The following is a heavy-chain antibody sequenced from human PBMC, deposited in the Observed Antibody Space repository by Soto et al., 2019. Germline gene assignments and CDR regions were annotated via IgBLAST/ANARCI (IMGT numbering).Heavy chain of an antibody. CDR2: IYYSGNT. Sequence: SETLSLTCTVSGGSVSSGSYYWSWIRQPPGKGLEWIGYIYYSGNTNYNPSLKSRVTISVDTSKNPFSLKLSTVTAADTAVYYCARILKYYYDSSGKLDYWGQGTLVTVSS. V-gene: IGHV4-61*01. D-gene: IGHD3-22*01. CDR3: ARILKYYYDSSGKLDY. J-gene: IGHJ4*02. CDR1: GGSVSSGSYY.